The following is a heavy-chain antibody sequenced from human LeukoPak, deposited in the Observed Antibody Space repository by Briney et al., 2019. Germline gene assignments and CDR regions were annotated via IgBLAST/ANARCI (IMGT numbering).Heavy chain of an antibody. CDR1: GGSISSYY. CDR3: ARDLYGGSDSSGYFYPFDY. J-gene: IGHJ4*02. Sequence: PSETLSLTCTVSGGSISSYYWSWIRQPPGKGLEWIGYIYYSGSTNYNPSLKSRVTISVDTAKNQFSLKLSSVTAADTAVYYCARDLYGGSDSSGYFYPFDYWSQGTLVTVSS. D-gene: IGHD3-22*01. V-gene: IGHV4-59*01. CDR2: IYYSGST.